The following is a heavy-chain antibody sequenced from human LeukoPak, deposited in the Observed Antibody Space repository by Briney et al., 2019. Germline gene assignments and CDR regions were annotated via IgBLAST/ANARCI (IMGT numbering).Heavy chain of an antibody. V-gene: IGHV3-23*01. CDR3: AKDSSLVVVTYFDY. Sequence: GGSLRLSCVASGFNFNKYGMNWVRQVPGKGLEWLTAISGSGISAYYADSVKGRFTISRDNSKNTLYLQMNSLRAEDTAVYYCAKDSSLVVVTYFDYWGQGTLVTVSS. CDR2: ISGSGISA. J-gene: IGHJ4*02. CDR1: GFNFNKYG. D-gene: IGHD2-21*02.